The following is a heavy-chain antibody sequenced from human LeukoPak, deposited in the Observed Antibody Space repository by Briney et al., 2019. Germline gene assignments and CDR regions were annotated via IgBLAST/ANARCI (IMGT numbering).Heavy chain of an antibody. Sequence: SETLSLTCAVYGGSFSGYYWSWIRQPPGKGLEWIGEINHSGSTNYNPSLTSRVTISVDTSQNHFSLRLSSVTAADTAVYYCARGKNYDFWSGYYRAPYFDYWGQGTLVTVSS. J-gene: IGHJ4*02. CDR3: ARGKNYDFWSGYYRAPYFDY. V-gene: IGHV4-34*01. CDR1: GGSFSGYY. CDR2: INHSGST. D-gene: IGHD3-3*01.